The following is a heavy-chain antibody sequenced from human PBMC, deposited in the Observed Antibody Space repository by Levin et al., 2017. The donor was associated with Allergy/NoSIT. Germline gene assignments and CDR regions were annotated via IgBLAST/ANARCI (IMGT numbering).Heavy chain of an antibody. D-gene: IGHD4-11*01. CDR1: GFIFSSYG. Sequence: LSLTCAASGFIFSSYGMHWVRQAPGKGLEWVAVISYDGSNEKYADSVKGRFTISRDNSKNTVWLQMKSLRGEDTAVYYCTKDYSNYVHYQHYGMDVWGQGTTVTVSS. CDR3: TKDYSNYVHYQHYGMDV. V-gene: IGHV3-30*18. J-gene: IGHJ6*02. CDR2: ISYDGSNE.